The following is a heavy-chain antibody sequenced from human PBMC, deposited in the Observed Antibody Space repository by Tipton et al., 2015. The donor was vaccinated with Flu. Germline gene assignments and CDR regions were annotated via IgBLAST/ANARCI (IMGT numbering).Heavy chain of an antibody. CDR1: GFNVNSNY. CDR2: IYSSGSV. D-gene: IGHD1/OR15-1a*01. CDR3: ARDGFALATSPYYLDR. J-gene: IGHJ4*02. V-gene: IGHV3-66*03. Sequence: SLRLSCAASGFNVNSNYMTWVRQAPGKGLEWVSTIYSSGSVYYGDSAGGRFTISRDSVKNTVYHQMNRLGVEDTALYFCARDGFALATSPYYLDRWGQGTLVTVSS.